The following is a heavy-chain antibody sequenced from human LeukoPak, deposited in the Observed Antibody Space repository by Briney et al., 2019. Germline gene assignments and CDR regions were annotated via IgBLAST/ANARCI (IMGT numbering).Heavy chain of an antibody. CDR1: GGSISSYY. J-gene: IGHJ6*03. Sequence: PSETLSLTCTVSGGSISSYYWSWIRQPPGKGLEWIGYIYHSGSTNYNPSLKSRVTISVDTSKNQFSLTLSSVTAADTAVYYCATTWDGYGGNPGEVAKYYYMDVWGKGTTVTVSS. CDR3: ATTWDGYGGNPGEVAKYYYMDV. D-gene: IGHD4-23*01. V-gene: IGHV4-59*01. CDR2: IYHSGST.